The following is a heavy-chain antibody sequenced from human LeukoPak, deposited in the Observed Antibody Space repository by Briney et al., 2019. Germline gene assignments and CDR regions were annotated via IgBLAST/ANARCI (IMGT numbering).Heavy chain of an antibody. Sequence: GGSLRLSCAASGFSFSSYSMNWVRQAPGKGLEWVSSISSSSSYIYYVDSVKGRFTISRDNAKNSLYLQMNSLRAEDTAVYYCARAWSPPYTSSWPYYFDYWGQGTLVTVSS. V-gene: IGHV3-21*01. D-gene: IGHD6-13*01. CDR1: GFSFSSYS. CDR2: ISSSSSYI. CDR3: ARAWSPPYTSSWPYYFDY. J-gene: IGHJ4*02.